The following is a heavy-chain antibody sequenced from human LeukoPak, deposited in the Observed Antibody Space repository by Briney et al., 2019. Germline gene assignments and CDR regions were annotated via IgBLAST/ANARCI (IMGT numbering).Heavy chain of an antibody. CDR2: ISSSSSYI. CDR1: GFTFSSYS. V-gene: IGHV3-21*01. D-gene: IGHD3-10*01. Sequence: GGSLRLSCAASGFTFSSYSMNWVRQAPGKGLEWVSSISSSSSYIYYADSVKGRFTISRDNAKNSLYLQMNSLRAEDTAVYYCARDPTYYYGSGSYWDYWGQGTLVTVSS. J-gene: IGHJ4*02. CDR3: ARDPTYYYGSGSYWDY.